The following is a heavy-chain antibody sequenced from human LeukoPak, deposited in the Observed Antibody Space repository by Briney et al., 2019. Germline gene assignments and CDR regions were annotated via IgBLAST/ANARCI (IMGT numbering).Heavy chain of an antibody. V-gene: IGHV5-51*01. CDR2: IYPGDSDT. J-gene: IGHJ4*02. Sequence: ESLKISCKGSGYSFTTYWIAWVRQMPGKGLEWMGIIYPGDSDTRYSPSFQGQVTISADKSISTAYLQWSSLKASDTAMYYCARRMGGSYYESSGAFDYWGLGTLVTVSS. CDR1: GYSFTTYW. CDR3: ARRMGGSYYESSGAFDY. D-gene: IGHD1-26*01.